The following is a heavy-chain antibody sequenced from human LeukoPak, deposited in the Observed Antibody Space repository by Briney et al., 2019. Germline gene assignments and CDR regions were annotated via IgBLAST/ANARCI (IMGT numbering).Heavy chain of an antibody. CDR1: GFTFSNAW. V-gene: IGHV3-15*01. CDR3: ARGRYDGSGYYPNWFDP. J-gene: IGHJ5*02. D-gene: IGHD3-22*01. CDR2: IKSKTDGGTT. Sequence: GGSLRLSCAASGFTFSNAWMSWVRQAPGKGLEWVGRIKSKTDGGTTDYAAPVKGRFTISRDDSKNTLYLQMNSLRADDTAVYYCARGRYDGSGYYPNWFDPWGQGTLVTVSS.